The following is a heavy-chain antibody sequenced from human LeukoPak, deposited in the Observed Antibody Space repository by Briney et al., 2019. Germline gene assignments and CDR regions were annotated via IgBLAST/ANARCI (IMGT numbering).Heavy chain of an antibody. J-gene: IGHJ4*02. D-gene: IGHD4-23*01. CDR2: ISTTGGNT. CDR3: AKDWTTVVTPKGYYFDS. V-gene: IGHV3-23*01. Sequence: GGSLRLSCAASGFSFNNYAMSWVRQAPGKGLEWVSAISTTGGNTYYADSVKGRFTVSRDNSKNTLSLQMDSLRVEDTALYYSAKDWTTVVTPKGYYFDSWGQGTLVTVSS. CDR1: GFSFNNYA.